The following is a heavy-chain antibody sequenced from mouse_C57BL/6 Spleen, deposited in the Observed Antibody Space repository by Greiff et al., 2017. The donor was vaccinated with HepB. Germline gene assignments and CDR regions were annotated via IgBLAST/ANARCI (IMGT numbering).Heavy chain of an antibody. Sequence: EVMLVESGGGLVKPGGSLKLSCAASGFTFSSYAMSWVRQTPEKRLEWVATISDGGSYTYYPDNVKGRFTISRDNAKNNLYLQMSHLKSEDTAMYYFAREGSTVVGYYCAMDYWGQGTSVTVSS. CDR3: AREGSTVVGYYCAMDY. CDR1: GFTFSSYA. D-gene: IGHD1-1*01. J-gene: IGHJ4*01. V-gene: IGHV5-4*01. CDR2: ISDGGSYT.